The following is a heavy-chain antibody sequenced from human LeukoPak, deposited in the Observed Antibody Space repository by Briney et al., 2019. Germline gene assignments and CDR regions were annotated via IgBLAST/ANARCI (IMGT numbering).Heavy chain of an antibody. Sequence: SETLSLTCTVSGGSISSYYWSWIRQPPGKGLEWIGYIYYSGSTNYNPSLKSRVTISVDTSKNQFSLKLSSVTAADTAVYYCARHDDSRQIVLMVYAYRPYYMDVWGKGTTVTVSS. CDR3: ARHDDSRQIVLMVYAYRPYYMDV. CDR2: IYYSGST. V-gene: IGHV4-59*08. D-gene: IGHD2-8*01. J-gene: IGHJ6*03. CDR1: GGSISSYY.